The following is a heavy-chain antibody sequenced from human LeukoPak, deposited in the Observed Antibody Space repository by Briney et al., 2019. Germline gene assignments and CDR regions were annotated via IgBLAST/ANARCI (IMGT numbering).Heavy chain of an antibody. CDR1: GGTFSSYA. D-gene: IGHD6-13*01. Sequence: GSSVKVSCKASGGTFSSYAISWVRQAPGQGLEWMGRIIPILGIANYAQKFQGRVTITADKSTSTAYMELSSLRSEDTAVYYCARRGRGHSSSHYGMDFWGQGTTVTVS. CDR3: ARRGRGHSSSHYGMDF. CDR2: IIPILGIA. V-gene: IGHV1-69*04. J-gene: IGHJ6*02.